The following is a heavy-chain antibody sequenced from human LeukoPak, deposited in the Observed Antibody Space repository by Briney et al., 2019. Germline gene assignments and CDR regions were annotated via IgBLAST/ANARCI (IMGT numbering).Heavy chain of an antibody. D-gene: IGHD2-2*01. Sequence: ASVKVSCKASGYTFTSYYMHWVRQAPGQGLEWMGIINPSGGSTSYAQKFQGRVTMTRDTSTSTVYMELSRLRSEDTAVYYCARGIVVVPAATQFDYWGQGTLVTVSS. CDR1: GYTFTSYY. J-gene: IGHJ4*02. CDR2: INPSGGST. CDR3: ARGIVVVPAATQFDY. V-gene: IGHV1-46*03.